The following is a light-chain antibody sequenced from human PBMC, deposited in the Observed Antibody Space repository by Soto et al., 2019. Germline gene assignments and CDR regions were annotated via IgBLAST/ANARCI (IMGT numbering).Light chain of an antibody. Sequence: QSALTQPASVSGSPGQSITISCTGSSSDVGSYNSVSWCQHHPGKAPKLLIYDVTNRPSGVSNRFSGSKSGNTASLTISGLQPEHEADYYCSSYTSSMTYVFGSGTKLTVL. J-gene: IGLJ1*01. V-gene: IGLV2-14*03. CDR1: SSDVGSYNS. CDR2: DVT. CDR3: SSYTSSMTYV.